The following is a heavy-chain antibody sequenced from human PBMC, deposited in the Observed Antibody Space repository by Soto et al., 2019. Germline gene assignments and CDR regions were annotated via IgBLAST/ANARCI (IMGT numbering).Heavy chain of an antibody. CDR1: GFTFSNYG. CDR3: GRDNHGCSGYELDY. V-gene: IGHV3-33*01. D-gene: IGHD5-12*01. Sequence: QVQLVESGGGVVQPGRSLRLSCAASGFTFSNYGMHWVRQAPGKGLEWVAVIWYDGSNKYYADSVKGRFTISRDNSKNTMYLEMNSLRAEDTAVCYCGRDNHGCSGYELDYWGQGTLVTVSS. J-gene: IGHJ4*02. CDR2: IWYDGSNK.